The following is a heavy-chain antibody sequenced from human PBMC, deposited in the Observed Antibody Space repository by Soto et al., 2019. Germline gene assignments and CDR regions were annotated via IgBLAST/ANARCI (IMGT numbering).Heavy chain of an antibody. CDR2: ISYDGSNK. Sequence: GGSLRLSCAASGFTFSSYGMHWVRQAPGKGLEWVAVISYDGSNKYYADSVKGRFTISRDNSKNTLYLQMNSLRAEDTAVYYCAKARIAAAGIIDYWGQGTLVTVSS. CDR1: GFTFSSYG. V-gene: IGHV3-30*18. CDR3: AKARIAAAGIIDY. D-gene: IGHD6-13*01. J-gene: IGHJ4*02.